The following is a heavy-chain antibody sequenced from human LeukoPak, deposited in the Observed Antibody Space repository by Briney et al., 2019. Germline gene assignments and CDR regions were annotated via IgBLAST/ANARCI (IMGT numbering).Heavy chain of an antibody. V-gene: IGHV4-61*02. Sequence: SQTLSLTCTVSGGSISSGSYYWSWIRQPAGKGLEWIGRIYTSGSTNYNPSLKSRVTISVDTSKNQFSLKLTSVTAADTAVYYCARGPDSRKAGYWGPGTLVTVSS. CDR2: IYTSGST. CDR3: ARGPDSRKAGY. CDR1: GGSISSGSYY. J-gene: IGHJ4*02. D-gene: IGHD1-14*01.